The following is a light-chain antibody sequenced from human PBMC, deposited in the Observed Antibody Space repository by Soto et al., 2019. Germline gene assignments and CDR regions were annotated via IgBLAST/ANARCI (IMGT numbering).Light chain of an antibody. CDR2: DVS. CDR1: SCDVGGYNY. V-gene: IGLV2-14*01. CDR3: SSYTSSSTLV. Sequence: QSALTQPASVSGSPGQSITISCTGTSCDVGGYNYVSWYQQHPDKAPKLMIYDVSNRPSGVSNRFSGSKSGNTASLTISGLQAEDEADYYCSSYTSSSTLVFGGGTKLTVL. J-gene: IGLJ2*01.